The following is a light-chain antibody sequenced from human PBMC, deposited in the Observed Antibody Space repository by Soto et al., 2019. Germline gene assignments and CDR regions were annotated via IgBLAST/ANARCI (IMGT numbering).Light chain of an antibody. CDR1: QSVSSKY. V-gene: IGKV3-20*01. Sequence: DIVLTQSPGTLSLSPGERATLSCRASQSVSSKYLAWYQQKPGQPPRVLIYGTSIRATGIPERFSGGGSGTEFTLTITRLESEDFAVYYCQQYGSSPFTFGPGTKVDFK. CDR3: QQYGSSPFT. J-gene: IGKJ3*01. CDR2: GTS.